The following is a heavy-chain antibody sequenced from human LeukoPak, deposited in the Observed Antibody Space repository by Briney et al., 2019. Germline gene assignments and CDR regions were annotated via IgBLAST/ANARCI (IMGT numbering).Heavy chain of an antibody. CDR2: ISGSGST. Sequence: GGSLRLSCAASGFTFSSYAMSWVRQAPGKGLEWVSGISGSGSTYYADSVKGRFTISRDNSKNTLYLQMNSLRAEDTAVYYCAKDSPYAYYGSGSYWDYWGQGTLVTVPS. CDR3: AKDSPYAYYGSGSYWDY. J-gene: IGHJ4*02. D-gene: IGHD3-10*01. CDR1: GFTFSSYA. V-gene: IGHV3-23*01.